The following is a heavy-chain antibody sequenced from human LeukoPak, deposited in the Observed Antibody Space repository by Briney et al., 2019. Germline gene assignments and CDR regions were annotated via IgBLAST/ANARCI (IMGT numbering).Heavy chain of an antibody. Sequence: SDTLSLTCTVSGGSISSYYWSWIRQPAGKGLEWIGRIYTSGSTDYNPSLKSRVTMSVDTSKNQFSLKLSSVTAADTAVYYCARVMIVPAAMRGYYYFYGMDVWGQGTMVTVSS. V-gene: IGHV4-4*07. CDR3: ARVMIVPAAMRGYYYFYGMDV. CDR2: IYTSGST. J-gene: IGHJ6*02. CDR1: GGSISSYY. D-gene: IGHD2-2*01.